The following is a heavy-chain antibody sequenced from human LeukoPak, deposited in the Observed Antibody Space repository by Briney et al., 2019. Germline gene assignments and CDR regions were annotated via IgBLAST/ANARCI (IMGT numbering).Heavy chain of an antibody. V-gene: IGHV1-2*02. CDR2: INPNSGGT. D-gene: IGHD3-22*01. CDR1: RYTCTGYY. Sequence: AAVQDSCKASRYTCTGYYLHWLRPAPGQGLEWMGWINPNSGGTNYAQKCQCRVTMTRDTSISTAYMELSRLRSDDTAVYYCASEMRYYYDSSGYTWRFDPWGQGTLVTVSS. J-gene: IGHJ5*02. CDR3: ASEMRYYYDSSGYTWRFDP.